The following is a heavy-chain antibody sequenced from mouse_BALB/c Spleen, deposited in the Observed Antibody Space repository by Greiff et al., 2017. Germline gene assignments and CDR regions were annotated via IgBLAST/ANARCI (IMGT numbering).Heavy chain of an antibody. CDR2: IRNKANGYTT. CDR3: ARDGDPDY. J-gene: IGHJ2*01. Sequence: EVNVVESGGGLVQPGGSLRLSCATSGFTFTDYYMSWVRQPPGKALEWLGFIRNKANGYTTEYSASVKGRFTISRDNSQSILYLQMNTLRAEDSATYYCARDGDPDYWGQGTTLTVSS. V-gene: IGHV7-3*02. CDR1: GFTFTDYY. D-gene: IGHD2-13*01.